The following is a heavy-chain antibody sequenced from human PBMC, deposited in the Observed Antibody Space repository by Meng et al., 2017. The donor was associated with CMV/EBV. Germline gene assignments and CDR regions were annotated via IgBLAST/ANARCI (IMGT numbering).Heavy chain of an antibody. J-gene: IGHJ4*02. V-gene: IGHV4-39*01. CDR2: IYYSGST. CDR1: GGSISSRTYY. CDR3: ARPVRGAGTIDY. D-gene: IGHD1-7*01. Sequence: SETLSLTCTVSGGSISSRTYYWGWIRQPPGKGLEWIGSIYYSGSTYYNPSLKSRVAISVDTSKNQFSLKLSSVTAADTAVYYCARPVRGAGTIDYWGQGTLVTVSS.